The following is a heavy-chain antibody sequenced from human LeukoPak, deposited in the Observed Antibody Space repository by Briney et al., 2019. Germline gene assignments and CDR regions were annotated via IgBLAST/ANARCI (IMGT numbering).Heavy chain of an antibody. CDR2: IYYSGST. J-gene: IGHJ4*02. Sequence: SGTLSLTCTVSGGSISSYYWSWIRQPPGKGLEWIGYIYYSGSTNYNPSLKSRVTISVDTSKNQFSLKLSSVTAADTAVYYCARAAYSGSYHSDYWGQGTLVTVSS. V-gene: IGHV4-59*01. CDR1: GGSISSYY. D-gene: IGHD1-26*01. CDR3: ARAAYSGSYHSDY.